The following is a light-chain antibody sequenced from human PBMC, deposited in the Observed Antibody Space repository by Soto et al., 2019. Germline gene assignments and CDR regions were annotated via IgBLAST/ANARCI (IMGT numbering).Light chain of an antibody. CDR2: DVS. J-gene: IGLJ1*01. CDR1: SSDVGGYNY. Sequence: QSAVAQPASVSGSPGQSITLSCTGTSSDVGGYNYVSWYQHHPGKAPKLMIFDVSNRPSGVSNRFSGSKSGNTASLTISGLQPEDEADYYCSSYTTSNTRQIVFGTGTTVTV. V-gene: IGLV2-14*03. CDR3: SSYTTSNTRQIV.